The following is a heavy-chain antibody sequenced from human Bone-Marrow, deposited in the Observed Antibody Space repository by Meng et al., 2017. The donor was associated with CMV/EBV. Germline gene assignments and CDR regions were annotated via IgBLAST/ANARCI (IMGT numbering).Heavy chain of an antibody. V-gene: IGHV1-2*02. CDR2: INPNSGGT. J-gene: IGHJ5*02. CDR1: TFTGYY. D-gene: IGHD6-13*01. CDR3: ARVKPGIAAAGQLIRFDP. Sequence: TFTGYYMNWVRQAPGQGLEWMGWINPNSGGTNYAQKFQGRVTMTRDTSISTAYMELSRLRSDDTAVYYCARVKPGIAAAGQLIRFDPWGQGTLVTVSS.